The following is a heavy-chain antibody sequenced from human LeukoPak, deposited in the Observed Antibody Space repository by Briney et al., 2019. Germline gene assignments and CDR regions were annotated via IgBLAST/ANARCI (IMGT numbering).Heavy chain of an antibody. CDR3: ASGTDYGDYEYYYYYMDV. Sequence: SETLSLTCTVSGGSIGSSSYYWGWIRQPPGKGLEWIGSIYYSGSTYYNPSLKSRVTISVDTSKNQFSLKLSSATAADTAVYYCASGTDYGDYEYYYYYMDVWGKGTTVTVSS. J-gene: IGHJ6*03. D-gene: IGHD4-17*01. CDR1: GGSIGSSSYY. V-gene: IGHV4-39*07. CDR2: IYYSGST.